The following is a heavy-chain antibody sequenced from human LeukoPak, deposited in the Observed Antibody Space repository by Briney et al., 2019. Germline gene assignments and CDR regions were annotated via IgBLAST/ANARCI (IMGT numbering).Heavy chain of an antibody. J-gene: IGHJ6*03. CDR1: GGSFSGYY. D-gene: IGHD5-18*01. CDR2: INHSGST. CDR3: ARSGEYSYGYKAYLYMDV. V-gene: IGHV4-34*01. Sequence: PSETLSLTCAVYGGSFSGYYWSWIRQPPGKGLEWIGEINHSGSTNYNPSLKSRVTISVDTSKNQFSLKLSSVTAADTAVYYCARSGEYSYGYKAYLYMDVWGKGTTVTVSS.